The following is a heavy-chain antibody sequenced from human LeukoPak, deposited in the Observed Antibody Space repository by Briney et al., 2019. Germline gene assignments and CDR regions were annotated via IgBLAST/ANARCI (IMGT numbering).Heavy chain of an antibody. D-gene: IGHD2-2*01. V-gene: IGHV1-69*06. J-gene: IGHJ6*03. CDR2: IIPIFGTA. Sequence: SVKVSCKASGGTFSSYAISWVRQAPGQGLEWMGGIIPIFGTANYAQKFQGRVTITADKSTSTAYMELSSLRSEDTAVYCCARDVSNCSSTSCYYYMDVWGKGTTVTVSS. CDR3: ARDVSNCSSTSCYYYMDV. CDR1: GGTFSSYA.